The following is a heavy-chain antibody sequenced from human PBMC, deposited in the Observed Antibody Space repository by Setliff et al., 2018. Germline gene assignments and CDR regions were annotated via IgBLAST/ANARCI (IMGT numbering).Heavy chain of an antibody. CDR1: GFTFSDYY. D-gene: IGHD5-18*01. J-gene: IGHJ4*02. Sequence: GGSLRLSCAASGFTFSDYYMTWIRQAPGKGLEWVSYISRGGNTIYYADSVKGRFTISRDNAKNSLYLQINSLRAEDTAVYSCARARGYSYGPFDYWGQGTLVTVSS. CDR2: ISRGGNTI. CDR3: ARARGYSYGPFDY. V-gene: IGHV3-11*04.